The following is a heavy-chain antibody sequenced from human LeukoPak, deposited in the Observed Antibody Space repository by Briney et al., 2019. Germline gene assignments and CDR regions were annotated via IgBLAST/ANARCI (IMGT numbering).Heavy chain of an antibody. D-gene: IGHD3-10*02. CDR2: MNPTSGTT. CDR3: ARGPAGTPYAVRYYYMDV. J-gene: IGHJ6*03. Sequence: ASVKVSCKASGYTCTSYDINWGRHATRQGLEWMGWMNPTSGTTGSATKSPARVTMTRNTFISPAYMELSSLRPEAPAVHYCARGPAGTPYAVRYYYMDVWGTGTTVTVSS. CDR1: GYTCTSYD. V-gene: IGHV1-8*01.